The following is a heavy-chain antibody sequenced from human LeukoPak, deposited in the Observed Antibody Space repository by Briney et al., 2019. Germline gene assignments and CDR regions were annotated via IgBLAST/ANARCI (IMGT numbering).Heavy chain of an antibody. Sequence: PSETLSLTCTVSGGSISSGGYYWSWIRQHPGKGLEWIGYIYYSGSTYYNPSLKSRVTISVDTSKNQFSLKLSSVTAADTAVYYCARSELEIGPSGYFDYWGQGTLVTVSS. CDR2: IYYSGST. CDR3: ARSELEIGPSGYFDY. CDR1: GGSISSGGYY. J-gene: IGHJ4*02. V-gene: IGHV4-31*03. D-gene: IGHD1-1*01.